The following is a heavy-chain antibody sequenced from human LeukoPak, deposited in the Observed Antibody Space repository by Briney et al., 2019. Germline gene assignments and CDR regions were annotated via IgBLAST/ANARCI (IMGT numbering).Heavy chain of an antibody. CDR2: IYTSGST. CDR1: GGSISSGSYY. CDR3: ATVAFGSSWYSDY. D-gene: IGHD6-13*01. Sequence: SETLSLTCTVSGGSISSGSYYWSWIRQLAGKGLEWIGRIYTSGSTNYNPSLKSRVTISVDTSKNQFSLKLSSVTAADTAVYYCATVAFGSSWYSDYWGQGTLVTVSS. V-gene: IGHV4-61*02. J-gene: IGHJ4*02.